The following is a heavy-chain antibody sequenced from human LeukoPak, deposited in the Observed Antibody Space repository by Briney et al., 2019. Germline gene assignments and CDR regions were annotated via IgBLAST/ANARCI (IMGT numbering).Heavy chain of an antibody. J-gene: IGHJ6*03. CDR3: ARHPGYYYYYMDV. CDR1: GDSISRSGYY. CDR2: RYHSGIT. Sequence: SSETLSLTCTVSGDSISRSGYYWGWIRQPPGKGLEWIESRYHSGITYYNPSLKSRVTISVDTSKNQFSLKLSSVTAADTAAYYCARHPGYYYYYMDVWGKGTTVTISS. V-gene: IGHV4-39*01.